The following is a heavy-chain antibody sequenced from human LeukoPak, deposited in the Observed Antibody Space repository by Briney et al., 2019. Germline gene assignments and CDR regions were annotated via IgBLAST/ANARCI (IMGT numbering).Heavy chain of an antibody. D-gene: IGHD4-17*01. J-gene: IGHJ6*03. CDR1: GFTFSSYG. CDR2: IRYDGSNK. CDR3: ALDYVDGLDYYYYMDV. V-gene: IGHV3-30*02. Sequence: GGSLRLSCAASGFTFSSYGMHWVRQAPGKGLEWVAFIRYDGSNKYYADSVKGRFTTSRDNSKNTLYLQMNSLRAEDTAVYYCALDYVDGLDYYYYMDVWGKGTTVTVSS.